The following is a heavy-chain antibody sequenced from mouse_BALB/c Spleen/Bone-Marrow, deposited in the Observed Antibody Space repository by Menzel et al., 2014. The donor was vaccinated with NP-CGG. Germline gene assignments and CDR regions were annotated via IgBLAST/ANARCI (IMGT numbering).Heavy chain of an antibody. J-gene: IGHJ4*01. Sequence: EAKLVESGGGLVQPGGSLKLSCATSGFTFSDYYMYWVRQTPEKRLEWVAYISNGGGSTYYPDTVKGRFTISRDNAKNTLCLQMSRLKSEDTDMYYCARPSIYYDYDGYAMDYWGQGTSVTVSS. CDR2: ISNGGGST. CDR3: ARPSIYYDYDGYAMDY. V-gene: IGHV5-12*02. CDR1: GFTFSDYY. D-gene: IGHD2-4*01.